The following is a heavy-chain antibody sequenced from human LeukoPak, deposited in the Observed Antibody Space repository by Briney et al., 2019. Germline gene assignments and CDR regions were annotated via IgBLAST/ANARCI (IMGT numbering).Heavy chain of an antibody. V-gene: IGHV1-69*01. J-gene: IGHJ4*02. CDR2: IIPIFGTA. Sequence: SVKVSFKASGGTFSSYAISWVRQAPGQGLEWMGGIIPIFGTANYAQKFQGRVTITADESTSTAYMELSSLRSEDTAVYYCARDLGGYSGYDDYWGQGTPVTVSS. CDR3: ARDLGGYSGYDDY. CDR1: GGTFSSYA. D-gene: IGHD5-12*01.